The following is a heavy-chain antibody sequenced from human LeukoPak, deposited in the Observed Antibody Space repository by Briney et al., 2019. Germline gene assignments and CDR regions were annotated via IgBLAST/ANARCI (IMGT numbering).Heavy chain of an antibody. CDR1: GGTFSSYA. CDR3: ARVSPYYDILTGYSPAVY. Sequence: SVKVSCKASGGTFSSYATSWVRQAPGQGLEWMGGIIPIFGTANYAQKFQGRVTITADESTSTAYMELSSLRSEDTAVYYCARVSPYYDILTGYSPAVYWGQGTLVTVSS. V-gene: IGHV1-69*13. CDR2: IIPIFGTA. J-gene: IGHJ4*02. D-gene: IGHD3-9*01.